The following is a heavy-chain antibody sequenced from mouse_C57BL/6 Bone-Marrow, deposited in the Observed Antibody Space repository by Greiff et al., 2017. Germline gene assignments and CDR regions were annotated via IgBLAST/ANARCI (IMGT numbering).Heavy chain of an antibody. D-gene: IGHD1-1*01. V-gene: IGHV1-78*01. Sequence: QVQLQQSDAELVKPGASVKISCKVSGYTFTDHTIHWMKQRPEQGLEWIGYIYPRDGSTKYNEKFKGKATLTADNSSSTAYMQLNSLTSEDSAVYYCARCYDSPDWYFDVWGIGTTVTVSS. CDR1: GYTFTDHT. CDR2: IYPRDGST. J-gene: IGHJ1*03. CDR3: ARCYDSPDWYFDV.